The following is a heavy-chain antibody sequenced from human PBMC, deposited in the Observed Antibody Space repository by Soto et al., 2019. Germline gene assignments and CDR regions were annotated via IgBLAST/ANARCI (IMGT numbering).Heavy chain of an antibody. D-gene: IGHD6-6*01. Sequence: LRLSCAASGFTFSSYAMSWVRQAPGKGLEWVSAISGSGGSTYYADSVKGRFTISRDNSKNTLYLQMNSLRAEDTAVYYCALIAARPHFHLRVYDYWGQGPLVTVSS. CDR3: ALIAARPHFHLRVYDY. CDR2: ISGSGGST. CDR1: GFTFSSYA. J-gene: IGHJ4*02. V-gene: IGHV3-23*01.